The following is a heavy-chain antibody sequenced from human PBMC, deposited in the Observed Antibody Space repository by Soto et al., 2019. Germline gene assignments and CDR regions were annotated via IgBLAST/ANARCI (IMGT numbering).Heavy chain of an antibody. V-gene: IGHV4-39*01. J-gene: IGHJ4*02. D-gene: IGHD3-10*01. Sequence: SETLSLTCTVSGGSISGSSYYWAWIRQHPGKGLEWIGSWYFSGTTYYSPSLKSRVTISVDTSKNQFSLRLSSLTAADTAVYSCARGGKRVSMIRGFDFWGQGALVTSPQ. CDR3: ARGGKRVSMIRGFDF. CDR1: GGSISGSSYY. CDR2: WYFSGTT.